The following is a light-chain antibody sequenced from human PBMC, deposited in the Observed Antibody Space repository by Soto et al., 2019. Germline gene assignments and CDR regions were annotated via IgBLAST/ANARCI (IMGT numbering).Light chain of an antibody. V-gene: IGKV1-27*01. CDR1: QGISND. J-gene: IGKJ1*01. Sequence: DIQMTQSPSSLSAAVGDRVTITCRASQGISNDLAWYQQRPGKVPELLIYGASALQPGVPSRFSGSGSGTDFALTISSLQPEDVASYYCQDYNSAPRTFGQGTKVEIK. CDR2: GAS. CDR3: QDYNSAPRT.